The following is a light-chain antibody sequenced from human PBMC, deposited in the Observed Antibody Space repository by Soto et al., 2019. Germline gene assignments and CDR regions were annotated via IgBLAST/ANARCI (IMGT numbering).Light chain of an antibody. CDR2: GAS. V-gene: IGKV3-20*01. Sequence: EIVLTQSPGILSLSPGERATLSCRASQSVSNDFLAWYQQKPGQAPRLLIYGASTRATDVPDRFSGSGSETDFTLIIRRLEPEDSALYYCQHYQGGHPIAFGQGTRLEIK. CDR3: QHYQGGHPIA. J-gene: IGKJ5*01. CDR1: QSVSNDF.